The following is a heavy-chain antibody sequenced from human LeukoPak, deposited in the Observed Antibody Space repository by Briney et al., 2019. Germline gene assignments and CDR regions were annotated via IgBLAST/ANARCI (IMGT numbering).Heavy chain of an antibody. CDR3: ASGPAAGFDY. V-gene: IGHV3-48*01. Sequence: GALRLSCAASGFTLNCYSMDCVRHDPGKGREWVSYISSSSSTIYYADSVKGRFTISRDNAKNSLYLQMNSLRVEDTAVYYCASGPAAGFDYWGQGTLVTVSS. CDR1: GFTLNCYS. CDR2: ISSSSSTI. J-gene: IGHJ4*02. D-gene: IGHD6-13*01.